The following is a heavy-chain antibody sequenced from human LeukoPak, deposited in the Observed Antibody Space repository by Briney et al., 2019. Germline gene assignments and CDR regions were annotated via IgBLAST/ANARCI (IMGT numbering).Heavy chain of an antibody. CDR3: AKGGSTSCFSADDY. J-gene: IGHJ4*02. V-gene: IGHV3-33*03. D-gene: IGHD2-2*01. CDR1: GFTFSSYG. Sequence: GRSLRLSCAASGFTFSSYGMHWVRQAPGKGLEWVAFIRFDGSNKYYADSVKGRFTISRDNSKNTLFLQVNSLRAEDTAVYYCAKGGSTSCFSADDYWGQGTLVTVSS. CDR2: IRFDGSNK.